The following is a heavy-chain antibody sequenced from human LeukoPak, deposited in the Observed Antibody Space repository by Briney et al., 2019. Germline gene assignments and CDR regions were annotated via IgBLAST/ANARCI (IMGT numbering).Heavy chain of an antibody. Sequence: GGSLRLSCAASGFTFSNYAMSWVRQAPGKGLEWVSVISGSAAGTYYAGSVKGRFTVSRDNSKNTPYLQMNSLRAEDTALYYCAKDGLLTMIVVAHGWYFDLWGRGTLVTVSS. CDR3: AKDGLLTMIVVAHGWYFDL. V-gene: IGHV3-23*01. D-gene: IGHD3-22*01. J-gene: IGHJ2*01. CDR1: GFTFSNYA. CDR2: ISGSAAGT.